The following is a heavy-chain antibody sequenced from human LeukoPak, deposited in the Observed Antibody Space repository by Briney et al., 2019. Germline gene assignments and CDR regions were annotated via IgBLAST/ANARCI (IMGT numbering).Heavy chain of an antibody. Sequence: SQTLSLTCTVSGGSYSSGGYYWSWIREHPGKGLEWIGYIYYSGSTYYNPSLKSRVTISVDTSKNQFSLKLSSVTAADTAVYYCASSITSAFDIWGQGTMVTVSS. V-gene: IGHV4-31*03. J-gene: IGHJ3*02. CDR3: ASSITSAFDI. CDR1: GGSYSSGGYY. CDR2: IYYSGST. D-gene: IGHD3-3*01.